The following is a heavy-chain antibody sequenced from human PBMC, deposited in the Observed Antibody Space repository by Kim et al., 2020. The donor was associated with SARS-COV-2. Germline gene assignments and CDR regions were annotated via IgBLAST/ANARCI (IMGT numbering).Heavy chain of an antibody. Sequence: SETLSLTCTVSGGSISDYYWSWIRQPPGKGLEWIGNIYSSGGTNYNPSLKSRVTMSIDTSKNQFSLKLTSVTAADAAIYYCARLRAYSNSWHYFDYWGQG. V-gene: IGHV4-59*08. CDR3: ARLRAYSNSWHYFDY. J-gene: IGHJ4*02. D-gene: IGHD4-4*01. CDR2: IYSSGGT. CDR1: GGSISDYY.